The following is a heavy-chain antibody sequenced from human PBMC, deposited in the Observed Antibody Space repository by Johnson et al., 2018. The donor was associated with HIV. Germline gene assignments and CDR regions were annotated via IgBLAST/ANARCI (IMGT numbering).Heavy chain of an antibody. CDR1: GFIFSDYY. Sequence: QVQLVESGGGLVKPGGSLRLSCAASGFIFSDYYMSWIRQAPGKGLEWVSYISSSGSTIYYADSVKGRFTISRDNAKNSLYLQMNSLRPEDTAVYYCARPADYGDYSRDAFDIWGQGTMVTVSS. J-gene: IGHJ3*02. CDR3: ARPADYGDYSRDAFDI. V-gene: IGHV3-11*04. D-gene: IGHD4-17*01. CDR2: ISSSGSTI.